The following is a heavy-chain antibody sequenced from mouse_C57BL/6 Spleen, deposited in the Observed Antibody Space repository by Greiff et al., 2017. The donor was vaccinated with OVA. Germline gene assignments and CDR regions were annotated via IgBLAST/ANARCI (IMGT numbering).Heavy chain of an antibody. CDR1: GYTFTNYW. D-gene: IGHD1-1*01. CDR3: ARWTTVVATRYFDV. J-gene: IGHJ1*03. Sequence: VKLVESGAELVRPGTSVKMSCKASGYTFTNYWIGWAKQRPGHGLEWIGDIYPGGGYTNYNEKFKGKATLTADKSSSTAYMQFSSLTSEDSAIYYCARWTTVVATRYFDVWGTGTTVTVSS. CDR2: IYPGGGYT. V-gene: IGHV1-63*01.